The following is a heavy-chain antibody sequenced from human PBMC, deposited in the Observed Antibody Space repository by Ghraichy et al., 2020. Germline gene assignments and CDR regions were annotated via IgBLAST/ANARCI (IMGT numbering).Heavy chain of an antibody. CDR2: IYYSGST. D-gene: IGHD5-18*01. CDR1: GGSISSGGYY. J-gene: IGHJ3*02. Sequence: SETLSLTCTVSGGSISSGGYYWSWIRQHPGKGLEWIGYIYYSGSTYYNPSLKSRVTISLDTSKNQFSLKLSSVTAPDTAVYYCARWAREDTAMVFVNAFDIWGQGTMVTVSS. CDR3: ARWAREDTAMVFVNAFDI. V-gene: IGHV4-31*03.